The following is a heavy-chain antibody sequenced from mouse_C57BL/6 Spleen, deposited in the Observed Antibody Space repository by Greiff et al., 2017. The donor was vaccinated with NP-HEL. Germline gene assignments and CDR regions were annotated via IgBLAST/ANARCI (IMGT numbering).Heavy chain of an antibody. Sequence: EVRLVESGGGLVHPGGSMKFSCVASGFTFSNYWRNWVRQSPEKGLEWVAQIRLKSDNYATHYAESVKGRFTISRDDSKSSVYLQMNNLRAEDTGIYYCTDPPTDYWGQGTTLTVSS. CDR1: GFTFSNYW. CDR3: TDPPTDY. J-gene: IGHJ2*01. CDR2: IRLKSDNYAT. V-gene: IGHV6-3*01.